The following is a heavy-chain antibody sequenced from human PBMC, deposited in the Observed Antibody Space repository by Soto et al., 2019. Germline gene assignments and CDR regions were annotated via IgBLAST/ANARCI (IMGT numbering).Heavy chain of an antibody. CDR2: VNPIVSMS. D-gene: IGHD2-2*01. J-gene: IGHJ4*02. CDR1: GDNCSCYT. Sequence: SVKVSGRESGDNCSCYTINWVRQVPGLGLEWMGRVNPIVSMSNYAQKFQGRVTITADKSTNTAYMQLSSLRSEDTAIYCCERDKSTGLFNYRGQGTLVTVPS. V-gene: IGHV1-69*04. CDR3: ERDKSTGLFNY.